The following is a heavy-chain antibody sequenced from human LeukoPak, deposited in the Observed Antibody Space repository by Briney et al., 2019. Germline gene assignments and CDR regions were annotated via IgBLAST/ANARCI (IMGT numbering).Heavy chain of an antibody. D-gene: IGHD3-22*01. CDR1: GGSISSYY. V-gene: IGHV4-59*12. CDR3: ASQVYYDSSGRNNWFDP. Sequence: SQTLSLTCTVSGGSISSYYWSWIRQPPGKGLEWIGYIYYSGSTYYNPSLKSRVTISVDTSKNQFSLKLSSVTAADTAVYYCASQVYYDSSGRNNWFDPWGQGTLVTVSS. CDR2: IYYSGST. J-gene: IGHJ5*02.